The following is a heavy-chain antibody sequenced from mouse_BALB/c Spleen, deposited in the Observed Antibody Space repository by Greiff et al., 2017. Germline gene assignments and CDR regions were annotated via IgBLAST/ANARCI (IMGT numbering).Heavy chain of an antibody. V-gene: IGHV1S81*02. CDR1: GYTFTSYY. D-gene: IGHD1-1*01. J-gene: IGHJ2*01. Sequence: QVQLQQSGAELVKPGASVKLSCKASGYTFTSYYMYWVKQRPGQGLEWIGEINPSNGGTNFNEKFKSKATLTVDKSSSTAYMQLSSLTSEDSAVYYCTRSRESYYSYYFDYWGQGTTLTVSS. CDR3: TRSRESYYSYYFDY. CDR2: INPSNGGT.